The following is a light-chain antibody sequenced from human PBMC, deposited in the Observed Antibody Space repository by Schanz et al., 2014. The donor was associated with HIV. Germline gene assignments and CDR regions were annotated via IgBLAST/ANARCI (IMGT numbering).Light chain of an antibody. CDR1: SSDVGDVNF. CDR2: DFS. CDR3: LSYAGSNNYV. V-gene: IGLV2-14*03. Sequence: QSALTQPTSVSGSPGQSITISCTVASSDVGDVNFVSWYQQHPGKAPKLMIYDFSDRPSGISSRFSGSKSGNTASLTVSGLRAEDEADYYCLSYAGSNNYVFGTGTKLTVL. J-gene: IGLJ1*01.